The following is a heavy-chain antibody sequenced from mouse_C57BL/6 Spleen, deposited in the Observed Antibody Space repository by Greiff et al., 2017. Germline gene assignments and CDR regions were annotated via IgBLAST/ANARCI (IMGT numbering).Heavy chain of an antibody. J-gene: IGHJ4*01. CDR3: ARSNYYGEVMDY. CDR1: GYTFTSYW. D-gene: IGHD1-1*01. CDR2: IHPNSGST. Sequence: QVHVKQPGAELVKPGASVKLSCKASGYTFTSYWMHWVKQRPGQGLEWIGMIHPNSGSTNYNEKFKSKATLTVDKSSSTAYMQLSSLTSEDSAVYYCARSNYYGEVMDYWGQGTSVTVSS. V-gene: IGHV1-64*01.